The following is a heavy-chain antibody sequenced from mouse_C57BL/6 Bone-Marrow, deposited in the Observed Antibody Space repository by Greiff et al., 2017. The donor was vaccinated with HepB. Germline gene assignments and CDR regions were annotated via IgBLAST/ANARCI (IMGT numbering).Heavy chain of an antibody. V-gene: IGHV1-52*01. CDR1: GYTFTSYW. CDR3: ARGDYGYDGAWFAY. D-gene: IGHD2-2*01. CDR2: IDPSDSDT. J-gene: IGHJ3*01. Sequence: QVQLQQPGAELVRPGSSVKLSCKASGYTFTSYWMHWVKQRPIQGLEWIGNIDPSDSDTHYNQKFKDKATLTVDKSSSTAYMQLSSLTSEDSAVYYCARGDYGYDGAWFAYWGQGTLVTVSA.